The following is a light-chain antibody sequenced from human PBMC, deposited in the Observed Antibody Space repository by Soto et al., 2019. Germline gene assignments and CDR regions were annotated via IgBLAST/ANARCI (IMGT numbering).Light chain of an antibody. CDR1: QSVLSSSNNKNY. V-gene: IGKV4-1*01. CDR2: WAS. CDR3: QQYYSSPYT. Sequence: DIVMTQSPDSLAVSLGERATINCKSSQSVLSSSNNKNYLAWYQQRPGQPPNLLICWASTRESGVPGRFSGSGSGTDSTLTISSLQAEDVAVYYCQQYYSSPYTFGQGTKLEIK. J-gene: IGKJ2*01.